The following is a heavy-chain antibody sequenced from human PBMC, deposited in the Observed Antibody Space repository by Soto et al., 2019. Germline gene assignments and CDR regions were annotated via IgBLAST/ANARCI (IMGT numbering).Heavy chain of an antibody. Sequence: SETLSLTCNVSGGAISSGGYHWSWIRQYPGKGLEWIGHTFHSGSTNYNPSLQSRLTISVDTSKNQFSLHLISVTAADTAVYFCSIGGVFTGHFYSWGQGTLVTVSS. V-gene: IGHV4-31*03. D-gene: IGHD3-3*01. CDR2: TFHSGST. J-gene: IGHJ4*02. CDR1: GGAISSGGYH. CDR3: SIGGVFTGHFYS.